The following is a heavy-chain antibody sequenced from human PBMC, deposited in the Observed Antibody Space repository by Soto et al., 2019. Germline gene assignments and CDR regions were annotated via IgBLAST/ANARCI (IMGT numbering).Heavy chain of an antibody. D-gene: IGHD2-2*01. Sequence: ALVKVSCKASGGTFSSYAISWVRQAPGQGLEWMGGIIPIFGTANYAQKFQGRVTITADESTSTAYMELSSLRSEDTAVYYCARRGCSSTSCYPNYYYGMDVWGQGTTVTVSS. V-gene: IGHV1-69*13. CDR1: GGTFSSYA. CDR3: ARRGCSSTSCYPNYYYGMDV. CDR2: IIPIFGTA. J-gene: IGHJ6*02.